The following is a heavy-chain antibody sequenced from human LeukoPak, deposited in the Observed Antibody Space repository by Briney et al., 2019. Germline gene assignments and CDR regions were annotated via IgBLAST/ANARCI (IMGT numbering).Heavy chain of an antibody. Sequence: GGSLRLSCAASGFTFDDYGMSWVRQMPGKGLEWMGIIYPDKSDTRYSPSFQGQVTISADKSINTAYLQWSSLKASDTAMYYCARLLGLKVRTPDDEAFDMWGQGTMVTVSA. J-gene: IGHJ3*02. D-gene: IGHD1/OR15-1a*01. CDR3: ARLLGLKVRTPDDEAFDM. CDR2: IYPDKSDT. CDR1: GFTFDDYG. V-gene: IGHV5-51*01.